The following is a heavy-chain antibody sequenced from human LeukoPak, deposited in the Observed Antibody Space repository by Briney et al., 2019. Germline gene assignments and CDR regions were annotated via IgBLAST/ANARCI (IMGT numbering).Heavy chain of an antibody. V-gene: IGHV3-23*01. D-gene: IGHD3-10*01. CDR1: GFTFSSYA. CDR3: ANIYYGAGSYRSGFDY. CDR2: ISGSGGST. Sequence: PGGSLRLSCAASGFTFSSYAMSWVRQAPGKGLEWVSAISGSGGSTYYADSVKGRFTISRDNSKNTLYLQMNSLRAEDTAVYYCANIYYGAGSYRSGFDYWGQRALVAVSS. J-gene: IGHJ4*02.